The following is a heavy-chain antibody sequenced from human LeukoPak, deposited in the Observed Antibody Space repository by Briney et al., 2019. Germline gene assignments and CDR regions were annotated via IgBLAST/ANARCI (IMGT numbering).Heavy chain of an antibody. D-gene: IGHD1-26*01. CDR1: GYTFTSYY. V-gene: IGHV1-2*02. Sequence: ASVKVSCKASGYTFTSYYMHWVRQAPGQGLEWMGWINPNSGGTNYAQKFQGRVTMTRDTSISTAYMELSRLRSDDTAVYYCARAEDSGSYEVYWGQGTLVTVSS. CDR2: INPNSGGT. CDR3: ARAEDSGSYEVY. J-gene: IGHJ4*02.